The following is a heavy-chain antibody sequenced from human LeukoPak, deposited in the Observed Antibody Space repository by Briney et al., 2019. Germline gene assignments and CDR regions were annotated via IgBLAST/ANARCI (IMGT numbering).Heavy chain of an antibody. CDR1: GGSISSSSYY. CDR2: IHYSGST. Sequence: SETLSLTCTVSGGSISSSSYYWGWIRHPPGKGLEWIGNIHYSGSTYYNPSLKSRVTIYVDTSKNQFSLKLSSVTAADTAVYYCARVGSCPDYWGQGTLVTVSS. CDR3: ARVGSCPDY. V-gene: IGHV4-39*01. J-gene: IGHJ4*02. D-gene: IGHD2-15*01.